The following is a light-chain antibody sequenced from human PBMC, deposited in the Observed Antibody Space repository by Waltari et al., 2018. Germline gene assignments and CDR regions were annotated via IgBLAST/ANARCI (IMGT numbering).Light chain of an antibody. J-gene: IGKJ1*01. V-gene: IGKV3-20*01. CDR3: QKYVNLPAT. CDR2: DAS. Sequence: EIVLTQSPGTLSLSPGERATLSCRASPSVGSYLAWYQQKPGQAPRLLIYDASTRATGIPDRFSGSGSGTDFSFTISRLESEDFAVYYCQKYVNLPATFGQRTKVEIK. CDR1: PSVGSY.